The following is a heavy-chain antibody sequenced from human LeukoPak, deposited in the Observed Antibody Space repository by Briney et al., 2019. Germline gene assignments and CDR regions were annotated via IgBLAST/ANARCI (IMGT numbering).Heavy chain of an antibody. Sequence: SETLSLTCSVSGDSISYHIYYWDWIRQPPGRGLEWIGTVYYTGNTYYNSPLKSRVSISVDTSKNQFSLHLDSVYAADTAVYYCARLRVLAGHRGAFDVWGQGTSVTVSS. CDR3: ARLRVLAGHRGAFDV. CDR2: VYYTGNT. J-gene: IGHJ3*01. V-gene: IGHV4-39*01. D-gene: IGHD2-8*02. CDR1: GDSISYHIYY.